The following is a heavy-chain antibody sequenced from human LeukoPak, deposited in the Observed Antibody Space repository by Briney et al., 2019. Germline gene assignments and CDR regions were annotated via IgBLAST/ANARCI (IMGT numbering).Heavy chain of an antibody. D-gene: IGHD5-18*01. J-gene: IGHJ3*02. CDR3: ARKSLWDTAMVNDAFDI. Sequence: ASVKVSCKASGYTFTGYYMHWVRQAPGQGLEWMGWINPNSGGTNYAQKFQGRVTTTRDTSISTAYMELSRLRSDDTAVYYCARKSLWDTAMVNDAFDIWGQGTMVTVSS. CDR2: INPNSGGT. V-gene: IGHV1-2*02. CDR1: GYTFTGYY.